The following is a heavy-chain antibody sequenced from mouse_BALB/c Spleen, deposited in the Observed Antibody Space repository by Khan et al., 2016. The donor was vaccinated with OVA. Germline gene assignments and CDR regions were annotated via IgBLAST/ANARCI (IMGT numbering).Heavy chain of an antibody. V-gene: IGHV1-9*01. D-gene: IGHD2-10*01. CDR3: ACPYCADY. CDR1: GYTFRSYW. CDR2: ILPGTGST. Sequence: QVQLQQSGAELMKPGASVKISCKATGYTFRSYWMEWVKQRPGHGLEWIGEILPGTGSTKYNEKFKGKATFTADTSSNTAYMQLSSLTYEDSAVYYFACPYCADYWGQGTTLTVSS. J-gene: IGHJ2*01.